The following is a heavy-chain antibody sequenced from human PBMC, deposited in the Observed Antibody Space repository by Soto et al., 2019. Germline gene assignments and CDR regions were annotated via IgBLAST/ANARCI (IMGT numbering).Heavy chain of an antibody. D-gene: IGHD2-2*01. V-gene: IGHV3-21*01. J-gene: IGHJ4*02. Sequence: GGSLRLSCAASGFTFSSYSMNWVRQAPGKGLEWVSSISSSSSYIYYADSVKGRFTISRDNAKNSLYLQMNSLRAEDTAVYYCAILSGDDIVVVPSWGQGTLVTVSS. CDR3: AILSGDDIVVVPS. CDR2: ISSSSSYI. CDR1: GFTFSSYS.